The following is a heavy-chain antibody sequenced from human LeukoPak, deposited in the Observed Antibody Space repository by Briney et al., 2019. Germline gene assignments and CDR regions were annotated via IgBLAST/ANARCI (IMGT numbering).Heavy chain of an antibody. CDR1: GGSISSSSYY. Sequence: SETLSLTCTVSGGSISSSSYYWGWIRQPPGKGLEWIGSIYYSGSTYYNPSLKSRATISVDTSKNQYSLKLSPVTAADTAVYYCARHFYDSSGTDYWGQGTLVTVSS. V-gene: IGHV4-39*01. CDR2: IYYSGST. J-gene: IGHJ4*02. CDR3: ARHFYDSSGTDY. D-gene: IGHD3-22*01.